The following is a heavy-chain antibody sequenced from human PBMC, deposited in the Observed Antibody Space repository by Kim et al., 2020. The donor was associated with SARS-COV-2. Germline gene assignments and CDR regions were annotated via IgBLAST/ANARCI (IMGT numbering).Heavy chain of an antibody. J-gene: IGHJ4*02. D-gene: IGHD3-16*01. CDR1: GFTFSSYG. CDR3: AKDAGGSAGQFDY. CDR2: ISYDGSNK. Sequence: GGSLRLSCAASGFTFSSYGMHWVRQAPGKGLEWVAVISYDGSNKYYADSVKGRFTISRDNSKNTLYLQMNSLRAEDTAVYYCAKDAGGSAGQFDYWGQGTLVTVSS. V-gene: IGHV3-30*18.